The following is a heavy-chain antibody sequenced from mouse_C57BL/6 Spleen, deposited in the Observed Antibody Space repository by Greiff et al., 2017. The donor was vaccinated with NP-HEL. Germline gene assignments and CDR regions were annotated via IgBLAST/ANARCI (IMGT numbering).Heavy chain of an antibody. J-gene: IGHJ4*01. CDR1: GYAFSSYW. V-gene: IGHV1-80*01. CDR2: IYPGDGDT. Sequence: VQLQQSGAELVKPGASVKISCKASGYAFSSYWMNWVKQRPGKGLEWIGQIYPGDGDTNYNGKFKGKATLTADKSSSTAYMQLSSLTSEDSAVYFCARPPYYYGSGDYYAMDYWGQGTSVTVSS. D-gene: IGHD1-1*01. CDR3: ARPPYYYGSGDYYAMDY.